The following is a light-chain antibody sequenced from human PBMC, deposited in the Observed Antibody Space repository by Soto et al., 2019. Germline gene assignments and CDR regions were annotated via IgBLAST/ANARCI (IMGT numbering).Light chain of an antibody. CDR2: EVS. CDR3: SSYTSSNTLHYV. V-gene: IGLV2-14*01. CDR1: RSDDGGYNY. J-gene: IGLJ1*01. Sequence: QSVLTQPASVPGSPGQSITVSCTGTRSDDGGYNYVSWYQQHPGKAPKLIIYEVSNRASGVSYRFSGSKSGNTASLTISGLQAEDEADYDCSSYTSSNTLHYVFGSGTKLTVL.